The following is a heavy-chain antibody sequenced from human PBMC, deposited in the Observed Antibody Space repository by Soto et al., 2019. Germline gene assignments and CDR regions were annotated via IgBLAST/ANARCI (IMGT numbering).Heavy chain of an antibody. CDR3: ARVHGIYSDYGIDY. J-gene: IGHJ4*02. V-gene: IGHV4-59*01. D-gene: IGHD4-17*01. CDR1: GGSISSYY. CDR2: IYYSGST. Sequence: SETLSLTCTVSGGSISSYYWSWIRQPPGKGLEWIGYIYYSGSTNYNPSLKSRVTISVDTSKNQFSLKLSSVTAADTAVYYCARVHGIYSDYGIDYWGQGTLVTVSS.